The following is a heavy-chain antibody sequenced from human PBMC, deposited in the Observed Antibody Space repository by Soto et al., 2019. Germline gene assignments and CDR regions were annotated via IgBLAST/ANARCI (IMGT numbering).Heavy chain of an antibody. D-gene: IGHD1-7*01. V-gene: IGHV3-72*01. CDR3: ARSIPGTTSFDS. CDR2: SRDKGNSYST. J-gene: IGHJ4*02. Sequence: EVHLVESGGGLVQPGGSLRLSCAGSGFTFSDYYIDWVRQAPGKGLEWVGRSRDKGNSYSTDYAASVKGRFTVSRDTSKNSLYLQMKSLKADDTALYYCARSIPGTTSFDSWGQGTPVTVSS. CDR1: GFTFSDYY.